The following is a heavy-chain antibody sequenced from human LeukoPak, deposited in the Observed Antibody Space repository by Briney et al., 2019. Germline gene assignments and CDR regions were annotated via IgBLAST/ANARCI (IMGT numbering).Heavy chain of an antibody. D-gene: IGHD2-21*02. CDR2: IYYSGST. Sequence: SETLSLTCTVSGGSISPYYWSWIRQPPGKRLEWNGYIYYSGSTNYNPSLKSRVTMSVDTSKNQFSLKVNSVTAADTAVYYCAKDQVVIVVVTAPHYDAFDIWGQGTMVTVSS. CDR1: GGSISPYY. J-gene: IGHJ3*02. V-gene: IGHV4-59*01. CDR3: AKDQVVIVVVTAPHYDAFDI.